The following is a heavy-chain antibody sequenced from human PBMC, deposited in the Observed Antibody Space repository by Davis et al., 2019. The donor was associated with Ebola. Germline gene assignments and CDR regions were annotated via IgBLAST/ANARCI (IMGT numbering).Heavy chain of an antibody. CDR1: GFSISDFY. J-gene: IGHJ6*02. CDR2: IGGSGRYT. D-gene: IGHD2-8*02. CDR3: AGAPDCGGGVCQGYHYHGLDV. V-gene: IGHV3-11*06. Sequence: PGGSLRLSCAASGFSISDFYVSWIRQAPGKGLEWISRIGGSGRYTNYADSVKGRFTISRDSAKNSLYLQMNYLRAEDTAMYYCAGAPDCGGGVCQGYHYHGLDVWGQGTTVTVSS.